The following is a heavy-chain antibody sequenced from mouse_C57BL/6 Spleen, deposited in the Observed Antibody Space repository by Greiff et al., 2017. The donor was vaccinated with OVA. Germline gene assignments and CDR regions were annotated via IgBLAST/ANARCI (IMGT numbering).Heavy chain of an antibody. J-gene: IGHJ4*01. CDR3: ARRYSLYAMDY. CDR2: INPGSGGT. CDR1: GYAFTNYL. Sequence: QVQLKESGAELVRPGTSVKVSCKASGYAFTNYLIEWVKQRPGQGLEWIGVINPGSGGTNYNEKFKGKATLTADKSSSTAYMQLSSLTSEDSAVYFCARRYSLYAMDYWGQGTSVTVSS. D-gene: IGHD2-14*01. V-gene: IGHV1-54*01.